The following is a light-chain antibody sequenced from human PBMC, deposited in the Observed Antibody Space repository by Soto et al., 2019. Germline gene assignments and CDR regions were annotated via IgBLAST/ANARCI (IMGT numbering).Light chain of an antibody. Sequence: QSALTQPPSESGSPGQSVTISCTGTSSDVGGYNYVSWYQQHPGKAPKLMIYEVTKRPSGVPDRFSASKSDNTASLTVSGLQAEDEADYYCSSYAGSYKYVFGTGTKVTVL. CDR3: SSYAGSYKYV. CDR1: SSDVGGYNY. J-gene: IGLJ1*01. CDR2: EVT. V-gene: IGLV2-8*01.